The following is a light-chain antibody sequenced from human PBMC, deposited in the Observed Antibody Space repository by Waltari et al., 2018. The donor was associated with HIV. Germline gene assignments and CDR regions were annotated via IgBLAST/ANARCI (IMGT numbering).Light chain of an antibody. Sequence: SYVLTQPPSVSVAQGKTARITCGGDNIEGKSVHWYHQKPGQAPVVVMSYDSVRPSGIPQRFAGSNSGNTATLTISRVEAGDEADYYCQVWDSGSDHRVFGGGTKLTVL. CDR2: YDS. CDR3: QVWDSGSDHRV. V-gene: IGLV3-21*04. J-gene: IGLJ3*02. CDR1: NIEGKS.